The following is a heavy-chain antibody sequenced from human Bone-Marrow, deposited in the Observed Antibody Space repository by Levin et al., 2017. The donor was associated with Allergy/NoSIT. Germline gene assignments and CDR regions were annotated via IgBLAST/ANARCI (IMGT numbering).Heavy chain of an antibody. CDR1: GFNFLIYT. Sequence: GGSLRLSCETSGFNFLIYTMNWVRQAPGKGLEWVSSISSSSDYRYYADSLRGRFTISRDNTKNSLYLQINALTGDDTAIYYCARGDSSNWHLLEFWGPGVLVTVSS. V-gene: IGHV3-21*01. CDR3: ARGDSSNWHLLEF. D-gene: IGHD6-13*01. J-gene: IGHJ4*02. CDR2: ISSSSDYR.